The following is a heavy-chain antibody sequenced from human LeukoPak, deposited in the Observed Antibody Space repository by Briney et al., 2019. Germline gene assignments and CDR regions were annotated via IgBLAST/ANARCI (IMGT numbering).Heavy chain of an antibody. Sequence: SETLSLTCAVYGESFSVCYWSWIRQPPGKGLEWIGEINHSGSTNYSPSLKSRVTISVDTSRKQFSLKLKSVTAADTAVYYCARSGASYYFFDNWDQGTLVTVSS. D-gene: IGHD3-10*01. CDR2: INHSGST. CDR3: ARSGASYYFFDN. V-gene: IGHV4-34*01. J-gene: IGHJ4*02. CDR1: GESFSVCY.